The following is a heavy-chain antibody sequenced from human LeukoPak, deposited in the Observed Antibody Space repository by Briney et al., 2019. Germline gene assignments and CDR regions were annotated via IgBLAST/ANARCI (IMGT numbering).Heavy chain of an antibody. CDR2: ISSSSSYI. D-gene: IGHD3-22*01. CDR1: GFTFSSYS. CDR3: ARGGKYYYDSSGPHTGDY. Sequence: PGGSLGLSCAASGFTFSSYSMNWVRQAPGKGLEWVSSISSSSSYIYYADSVKGRFTISRDNAKNSLYLQMNSLRAEDTAVYYCARGGKYYYDSSGPHTGDYWGQGTLVTVSS. V-gene: IGHV3-21*01. J-gene: IGHJ4*02.